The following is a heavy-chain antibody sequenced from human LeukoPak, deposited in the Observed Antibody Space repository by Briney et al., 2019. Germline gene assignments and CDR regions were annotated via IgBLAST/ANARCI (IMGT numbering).Heavy chain of an antibody. Sequence: PGGSLRLSCAASGFTISSYSMNWVRQAPGKGLEWVSSISSVGNYIYYADSVKGRFTISRDNAKNSLYLQMNSLRAEDTAVYYCAELGIAMIGGVWGKGTTVTISS. D-gene: IGHD3-10*02. CDR1: GFTISSYS. CDR3: AELGIAMIGGV. V-gene: IGHV3-21*01. CDR2: ISSVGNYI. J-gene: IGHJ6*04.